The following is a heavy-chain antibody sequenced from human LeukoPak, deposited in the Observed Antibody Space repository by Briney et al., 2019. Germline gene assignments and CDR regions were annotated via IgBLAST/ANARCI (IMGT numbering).Heavy chain of an antibody. D-gene: IGHD1-14*01. J-gene: IGHJ4*02. CDR3: TNYNRDRRFYSFDY. V-gene: IGHV4-59*08. Sequence: PSETLSLTCTVSGGSMSNHYWSWIRQSPGKGLEWIGYIYYSGSTNYNPSLQSRVSMSLDTSKNQFSLRLSSVTATDTAVYYCTNYNRDRRFYSFDYWGQGTLVTASS. CDR2: IYYSGST. CDR1: GGSMSNHY.